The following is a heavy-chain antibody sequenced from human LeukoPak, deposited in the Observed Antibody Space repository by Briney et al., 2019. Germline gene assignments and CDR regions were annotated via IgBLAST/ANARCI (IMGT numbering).Heavy chain of an antibody. J-gene: IGHJ4*02. V-gene: IGHV4-30-4*01. CDR1: GGXISSGDYY. Sequence: SQTLSLTCTVSGGXISSGDYYWSWIRQPPGKXLXXXXXXYYSGSIYYNPSLKSRVTMSVDTSKNQFSLKLSSVTAADTAVYYCARQYGSGSYYNVLRLDYWGQGTLVTVSS. D-gene: IGHD3-10*01. CDR2: XYYSGSI. CDR3: ARQYGSGSYYNVLRLDY.